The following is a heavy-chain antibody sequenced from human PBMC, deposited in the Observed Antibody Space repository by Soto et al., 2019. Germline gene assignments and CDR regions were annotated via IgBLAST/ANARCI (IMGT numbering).Heavy chain of an antibody. V-gene: IGHV1-3*01. CDR2: INAGNGNT. J-gene: IGHJ4*02. D-gene: IGHD6-13*01. CDR1: GYTFTSYA. Sequence: ASVKVSCKASGYTFTSYAMHWVRQAPGQRPEWMGWINAGNGNTKYSQKFQGRVTITRDTSASTAYMELSSLRSEDTAVYYCARAGRYSSSWYLDYWGQGTLVTVSS. CDR3: ARAGRYSSSWYLDY.